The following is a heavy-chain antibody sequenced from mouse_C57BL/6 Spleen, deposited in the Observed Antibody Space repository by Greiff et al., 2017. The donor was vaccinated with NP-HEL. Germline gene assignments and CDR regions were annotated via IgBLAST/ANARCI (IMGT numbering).Heavy chain of an antibody. CDR1: GYTFTSYW. CDR3: ASEEGKVAYGNYAMDY. J-gene: IGHJ4*01. V-gene: IGHV1-59*01. D-gene: IGHD1-3*01. CDR2: IDPSDSYT. Sequence: VQLQRSGAELVRPGTSVKLSCKASGYTFTSYWMHWVKQRPGQGLEWIGVIDPSDSYTNYNQKFKVKATLTVDTSSSTAYMQLSSLTSEDSAAYYCASEEGKVAYGNYAMDYWGQGTSVTVSS.